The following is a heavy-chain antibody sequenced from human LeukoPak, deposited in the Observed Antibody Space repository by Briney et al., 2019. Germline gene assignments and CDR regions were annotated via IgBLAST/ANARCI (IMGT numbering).Heavy chain of an antibody. CDR3: ARVRIAARLALMDV. CDR2: ISAYNGNT. CDR1: GGTFSSYA. D-gene: IGHD6-13*01. V-gene: IGHV1-18*01. Sequence: GASVKVSCKASGGTFSSYAISWVRQAPGQGLEWMGWISAYNGNTNYAQKLQGRVTMTTDTSTSTAYMELRSLRSDDTAVYYCARVRIAARLALMDVWGKGTTVTVSS. J-gene: IGHJ6*04.